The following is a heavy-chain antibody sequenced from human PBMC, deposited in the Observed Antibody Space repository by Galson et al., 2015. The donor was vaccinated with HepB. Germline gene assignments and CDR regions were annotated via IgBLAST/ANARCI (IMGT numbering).Heavy chain of an antibody. V-gene: IGHV3-64D*06. CDR1: GFTFSRYA. J-gene: IGHJ6*02. D-gene: IGHD2-15*01. Sequence: SLRLSCAASGFTFSRYAMHWVRQAPGKGLEYVSAISSNGGSTYYADSVKGRFTISRDNSKNTLYLQMSSLRAEDTAVYYCVKDLGYCSGGSCYSYYYGMDVWGQGTTVTVSS. CDR3: VKDLGYCSGGSCYSYYYGMDV. CDR2: ISSNGGST.